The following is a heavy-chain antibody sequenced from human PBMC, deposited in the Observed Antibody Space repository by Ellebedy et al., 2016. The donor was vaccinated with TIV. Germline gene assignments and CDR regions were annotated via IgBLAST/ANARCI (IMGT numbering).Heavy chain of an antibody. Sequence: SETLSLXXAISGDSVSSNSAAWNWIRQSPSRGLEWLGRTYYRSKWYNDYAVSVKSRITINPDTSKNQFSLQLNSVTPEDTAVYYCARIGSPIAARPFDYWGQGTLVTVSS. J-gene: IGHJ4*02. CDR1: GDSVSSNSAA. D-gene: IGHD6-6*01. CDR2: TYYRSKWYN. V-gene: IGHV6-1*01. CDR3: ARIGSPIAARPFDY.